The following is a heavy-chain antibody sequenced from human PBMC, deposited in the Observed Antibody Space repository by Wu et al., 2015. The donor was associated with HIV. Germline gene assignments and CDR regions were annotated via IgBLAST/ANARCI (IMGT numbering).Heavy chain of an antibody. CDR1: GFTLTELS. Sequence: QVQLIQSGAEVKKPGASVKVSCKVSGFTLTELSMHWVRQAPGKGLEWMGGFDEDGQIMYAQKFQGRVTVTEDESTHTAYMDLSSLTSEDTAVYYCVREGEEKKSDRSGYYAYLQIWGQGSQVTVSS. CDR3: VREGEEKKSDRSGYYAYLQI. CDR2: FDEDGQI. J-gene: IGHJ1*01. D-gene: IGHD3-22*01. V-gene: IGHV1-24*01.